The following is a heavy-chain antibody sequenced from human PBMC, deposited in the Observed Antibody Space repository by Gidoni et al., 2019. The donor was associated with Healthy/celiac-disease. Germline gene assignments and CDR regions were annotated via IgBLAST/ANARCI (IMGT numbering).Heavy chain of an antibody. CDR1: GYTFTGYY. CDR3: APSSYGSGKIDY. V-gene: IGHV1-2*02. CDR2: INPNSGGT. J-gene: IGHJ4*02. Sequence: QVQLVPSGAEVQKPGASVKVHCKASGYTFTGYYMHWVRQAPGQGLEWMGWINPNSGGTNYAQKFQGRVTMTRDTSISTAYMELSRLRSDDTAVYYCAPSSYGSGKIDYWGQGTLVTVSS. D-gene: IGHD3-10*01.